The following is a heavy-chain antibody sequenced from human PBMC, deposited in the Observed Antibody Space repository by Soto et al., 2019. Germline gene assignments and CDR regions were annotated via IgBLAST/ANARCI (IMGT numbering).Heavy chain of an antibody. Sequence: GGSLRLSCADSGFTFSYYAMSWVRQAPGKGLEWVSGISGSGDNTHTADSVKGRFTISRDNSKNTLYLQMNSLRVEDTAVYYCAKDYWGSSGTSWFDPWGQGTLVTVSS. D-gene: IGHD6-19*01. CDR2: ISGSGDNT. V-gene: IGHV3-23*01. CDR1: GFTFSYYA. CDR3: AKDYWGSSGTSWFDP. J-gene: IGHJ5*02.